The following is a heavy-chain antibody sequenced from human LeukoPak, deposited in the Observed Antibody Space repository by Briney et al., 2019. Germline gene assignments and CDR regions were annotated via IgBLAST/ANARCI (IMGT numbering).Heavy chain of an antibody. CDR2: IYYSGRT. CDR3: ARVFSSTSSVIDY. Sequence: SETLSLTCTVSGGSISSYYWSWIRQPPGKGLEWIGYIYYSGRTNYNPSLKSRVTISVDTSKSQFFLKLNSVTAADTAVYYCARVFSSTSSVIDYWGQGTLVTVSS. J-gene: IGHJ4*02. D-gene: IGHD2-2*01. V-gene: IGHV4-59*01. CDR1: GGSISSYY.